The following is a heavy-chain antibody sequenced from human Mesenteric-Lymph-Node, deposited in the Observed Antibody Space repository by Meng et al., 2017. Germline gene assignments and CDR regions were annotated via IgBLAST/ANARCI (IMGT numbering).Heavy chain of an antibody. J-gene: IGHJ4*02. CDR3: AGSIVGANPDY. Sequence: GSLRLSCTVSGGSISSYYWSWIRQPPGKGLEWIGYIFYSGSTNYNPSLKSRVTISVDTSKNQFSLKLSSVTAADTAVYYCAGSIVGANPDYWGQGTLVTVSS. V-gene: IGHV4-59*01. CDR2: IFYSGST. D-gene: IGHD1-26*01. CDR1: GGSISSYY.